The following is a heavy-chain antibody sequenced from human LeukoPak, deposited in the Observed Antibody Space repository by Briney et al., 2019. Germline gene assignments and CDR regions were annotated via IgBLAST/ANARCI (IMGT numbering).Heavy chain of an antibody. D-gene: IGHD3-22*01. CDR3: AKDHYDSSGYYSDFDY. J-gene: IGHJ4*02. CDR1: GGSISSGGYY. V-gene: IGHV3-23*01. CDR2: ISGSGGST. Sequence: ETLSLTCTVSGGSISSGGYYWSWIRQHPGKGLEWVSAISGSGGSTYYAHSVKGRFTISRDNSKNTLYLQMNSLRAEDTAVYYCAKDHYDSSGYYSDFDYWGQGTLVTVSS.